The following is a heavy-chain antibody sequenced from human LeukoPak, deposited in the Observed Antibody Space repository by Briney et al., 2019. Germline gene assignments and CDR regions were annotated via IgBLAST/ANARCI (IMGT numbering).Heavy chain of an antibody. CDR1: GFTFSSYG. Sequence: GGSLRLSCAASGFTFSSYGMNWVRQAPGKGLEWVAFIRYDGSNKYYADSVKGRFTFSRDNSKNTLYLQMNSLRAEDTAVYYCARGPSGYHNTGGQGTLVTVSS. V-gene: IGHV3-30*02. CDR3: ARGPSGYHNT. J-gene: IGHJ4*02. CDR2: IRYDGSNK. D-gene: IGHD5-12*01.